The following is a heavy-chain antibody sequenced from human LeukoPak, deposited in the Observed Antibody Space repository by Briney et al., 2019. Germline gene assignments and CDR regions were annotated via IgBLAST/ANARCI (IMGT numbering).Heavy chain of an antibody. J-gene: IGHJ4*02. CDR2: IYYSGST. Sequence: SETLSLTCTVSGGSISSSSYHWGWIRQPPGKGLEWIGSIYYSGSTYYNPSLKSRVTISVDKSQNQFSLRLTSVTAADTAVYYCAQNWGYWGQGTLVTVSS. V-gene: IGHV4-39*07. D-gene: IGHD3-16*01. CDR3: AQNWGY. CDR1: GGSISSSSYH.